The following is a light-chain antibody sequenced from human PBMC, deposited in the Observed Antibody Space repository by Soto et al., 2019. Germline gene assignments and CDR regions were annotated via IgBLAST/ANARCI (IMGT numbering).Light chain of an antibody. CDR2: DVG. J-gene: IGLJ3*02. V-gene: IGLV2-14*01. Sequence: QSVLTQPASVSGSPGQSITISCTGTSSDVGGYNYVSWYQQHPGKAPKLMIYDVGNRPSGVSNRFSGSKSGNTASLTISGLQAEDEADYYCSSYTSSSPWVFGGGTKLTVL. CDR3: SSYTSSSPWV. CDR1: SSDVGGYNY.